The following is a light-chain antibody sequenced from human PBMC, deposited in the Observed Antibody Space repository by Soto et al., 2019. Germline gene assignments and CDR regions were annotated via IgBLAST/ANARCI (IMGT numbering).Light chain of an antibody. J-gene: IGLJ3*02. Sequence: QSALTQPASVSGSPGQSITISCTGTSSDIGGHNYVSWYQQHPGKAPKLMIYDVDNRPSGVSNRFSGSKSGNTAALTISGLQAEEESDYYCTSYTSSDTVVFGGGTKLTVL. CDR3: TSYTSSDTVV. CDR1: SSDIGGHNY. V-gene: IGLV2-14*03. CDR2: DVD.